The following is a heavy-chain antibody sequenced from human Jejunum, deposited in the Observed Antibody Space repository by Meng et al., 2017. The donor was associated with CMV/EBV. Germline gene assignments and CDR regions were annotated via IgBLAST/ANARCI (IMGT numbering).Heavy chain of an antibody. V-gene: IGHV4-30-4*01. CDR1: GGSIISVARY. Sequence: SGGSIISVARYWTWFRQSPGKGLEWIGNVYYSGSTSYNRSLKSRVTISVDTSKNQFSLKLASVIAADTAVYYCVLMIPADTNYFDPWGQGTLVTVSS. CDR3: VLMIPADTNYFDP. D-gene: IGHD6-25*01. J-gene: IGHJ5*02. CDR2: VYYSGST.